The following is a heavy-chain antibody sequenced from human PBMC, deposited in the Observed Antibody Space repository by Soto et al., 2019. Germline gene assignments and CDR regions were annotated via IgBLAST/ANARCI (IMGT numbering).Heavy chain of an antibody. CDR3: ARERATVTTASGVDY. D-gene: IGHD4-17*01. CDR1: GYTFTSYA. Sequence: ASVKVSCKASGYTFTSYAMHWVRQAPGQRLEWMGIINPGGGSTNYAQKFHGRVTVTRDTSTSTVYMELSSLRSDDTAVYFCARERATVTTASGVDYWGQGALVTVSS. V-gene: IGHV1-46*01. CDR2: INPGGGST. J-gene: IGHJ4*02.